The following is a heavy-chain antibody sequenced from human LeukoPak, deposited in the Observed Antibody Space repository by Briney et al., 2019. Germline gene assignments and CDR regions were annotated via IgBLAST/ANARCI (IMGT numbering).Heavy chain of an antibody. CDR1: GFTFSSYS. Sequence: GGSLRLSCAASGFTFSSYSMNWVRQAPGKGLEWVSSISSSSSYIYYADSVKGRFTISRDNAKNSLYLQMNSLRAEDTAVYYCARDHEGYYYDSSGNFDYWSQGTLVTVSS. CDR2: ISSSSSYI. V-gene: IGHV3-21*01. J-gene: IGHJ4*02. D-gene: IGHD3-22*01. CDR3: ARDHEGYYYDSSGNFDY.